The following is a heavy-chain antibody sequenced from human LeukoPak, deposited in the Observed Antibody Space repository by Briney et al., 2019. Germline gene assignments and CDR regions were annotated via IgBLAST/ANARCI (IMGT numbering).Heavy chain of an antibody. J-gene: IGHJ6*02. D-gene: IGHD6-13*01. Sequence: PGGSLRLSCAASGFTFDDYAMHWVRQAPGKGLEWVSGISWNSGSIGYADSVKGRFTISRDNAKNSLYLQMNSLRAEDTALYYCAKVSSVIAAAGTGYYGMDVWGQGTTVTVSS. CDR2: ISWNSGSI. CDR1: GFTFDDYA. V-gene: IGHV3-9*01. CDR3: AKVSSVIAAAGTGYYGMDV.